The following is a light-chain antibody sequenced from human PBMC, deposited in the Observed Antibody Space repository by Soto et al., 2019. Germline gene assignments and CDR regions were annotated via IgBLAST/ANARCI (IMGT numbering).Light chain of an antibody. V-gene: IGLV2-14*01. J-gene: IGLJ1*01. CDR1: SSDVGAYNC. CDR2: DVS. CDR3: SSYTRSGNYV. Sequence: QSVLTQPASVSGSPGQSIAISCTGTSSDVGAYNCVSWYQQHPGKAPKLMIYDVSNRPSGVSNRFSGSKSGNTASLTISGLQAEDEADYYCSSYTRSGNYVFGTGTNVTVL.